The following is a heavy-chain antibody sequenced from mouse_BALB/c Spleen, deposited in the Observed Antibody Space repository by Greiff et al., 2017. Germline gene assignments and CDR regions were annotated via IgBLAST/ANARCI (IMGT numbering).Heavy chain of an antibody. CDR2: ISSGSSTI. Sequence: DVQLQESGGGLVQPGGSRKLSCAASGFTFSSFGMHWVRQAPEKGLEWVAYISSGSSTIYYADTVKGRFTISRDNPKNTLFLQMTSLRSEDTAMYYCARATVGGDAMDDWGQGTSVTVSS. D-gene: IGHD1-1*01. CDR3: ARATVGGDAMDD. V-gene: IGHV5-17*02. J-gene: IGHJ4*01. CDR1: GFTFSSFG.